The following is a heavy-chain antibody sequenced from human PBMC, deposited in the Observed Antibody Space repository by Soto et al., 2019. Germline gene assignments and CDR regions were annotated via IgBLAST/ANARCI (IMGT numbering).Heavy chain of an antibody. V-gene: IGHV3-21*01. CDR2: ISSSSSYI. J-gene: IGHJ6*02. CDR1: GFTFSSYS. Sequence: GGSLRLSCAASGFTFSSYSMNWVLQAPGKGLEWVSSISSSSSYIYYADSVKGRFTISRDNAKNSLYLQMNSLRAEDTAVYYCARDSTSGYSYGYGYYYYGMDVWGQGTTVTVSS. CDR3: ARDSTSGYSYGYGYYYYGMDV. D-gene: IGHD5-18*01.